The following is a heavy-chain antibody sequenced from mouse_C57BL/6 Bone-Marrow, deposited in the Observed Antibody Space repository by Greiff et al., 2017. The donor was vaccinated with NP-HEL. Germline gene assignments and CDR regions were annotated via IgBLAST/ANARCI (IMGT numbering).Heavy chain of an antibody. J-gene: IGHJ2*01. Sequence: VQLQQSGAELARPGASVKLSCKASGYTFTSYGISWVKQRTGQGLEWIGEIYPRSGNTYYNEKFKGKATLTADKSSSTAYMELRSLTSEDSAVYFWARGWWLQPYYFDYWGQGTTLTVYS. V-gene: IGHV1-81*01. CDR2: IYPRSGNT. CDR1: GYTFTSYG. CDR3: ARGWWLQPYYFDY. D-gene: IGHD1-1*02.